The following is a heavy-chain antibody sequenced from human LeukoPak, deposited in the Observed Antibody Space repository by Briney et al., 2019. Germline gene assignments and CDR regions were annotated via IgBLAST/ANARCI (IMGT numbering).Heavy chain of an antibody. CDR3: ATARGVDSGGYNPGY. Sequence: ASVKVSCKVSGYTLTELSMHWVRQPPGKGLEWMGGFDPKDGEKIYAQKFQGRVTMTEDTSTATAYMEPSSLRSQGTPVYYSATARGVDSGGYNPGYWGQGTLVTVSS. CDR1: GYTLTELS. D-gene: IGHD3-22*01. CDR2: FDPKDGEK. J-gene: IGHJ4*02. V-gene: IGHV1-24*01.